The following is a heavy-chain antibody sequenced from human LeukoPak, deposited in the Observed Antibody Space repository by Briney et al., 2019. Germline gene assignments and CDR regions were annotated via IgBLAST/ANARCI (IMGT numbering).Heavy chain of an antibody. D-gene: IGHD2-15*01. Sequence: SETLSLTCTVSGDSISTDYWSWIRQPAGKGLEWIGRIYASGSTNYNPSLKSRVTISVDTSKNQFSLKLSSVTAADTAVYYCARADCSGGSCYSFDYWGQGTLVTVSS. CDR3: ARADCSGGSCYSFDY. V-gene: IGHV4-4*07. J-gene: IGHJ4*02. CDR1: GDSISTDY. CDR2: IYASGST.